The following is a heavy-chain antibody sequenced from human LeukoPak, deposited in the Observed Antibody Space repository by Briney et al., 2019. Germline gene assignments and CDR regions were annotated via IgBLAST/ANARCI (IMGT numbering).Heavy chain of an antibody. CDR1: GGTFSSYA. Sequence: GASVKVSCKASGGTFSSYAISWVRQAPGQGLEWMGGIIPIFGTANYAQKFQGRVTMTTDTSTSTAYMELRSLRSDDTAVYYCARGYCSGGSCLYNWFDPWGQGTLVTVSS. J-gene: IGHJ5*02. CDR2: IIPIFGTA. V-gene: IGHV1-69*05. CDR3: ARGYCSGGSCLYNWFDP. D-gene: IGHD2-15*01.